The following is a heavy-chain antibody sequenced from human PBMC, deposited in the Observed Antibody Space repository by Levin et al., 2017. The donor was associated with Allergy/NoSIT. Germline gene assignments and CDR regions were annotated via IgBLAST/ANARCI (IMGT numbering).Heavy chain of an antibody. Sequence: GESLKISCKASGYSFTSYWFGWVRQRPGKGLEWMGLIFPGDSDTRYSPSFQGQIIMSVDKSTSTAYLHWSSLKPSDSARYYCARRDSDGSNSFDFWGQGTLVTVSS. D-gene: IGHD2-21*01. V-gene: IGHV5-51*01. CDR1: GYSFTSYW. CDR2: IFPGDSDT. CDR3: ARRDSDGSNSFDF. J-gene: IGHJ4*02.